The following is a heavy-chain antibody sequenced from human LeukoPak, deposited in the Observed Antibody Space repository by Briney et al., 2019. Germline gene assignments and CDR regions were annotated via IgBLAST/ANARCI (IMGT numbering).Heavy chain of an antibody. D-gene: IGHD1-14*01. CDR3: AKETGFFNYYYMDV. J-gene: IGHJ6*03. CDR1: GFTFDDYA. Sequence: GGSLRLSCAASGFTFDDYAMHWVRQAPGKGLEWVSGISWNSGSIGYADSVKGRFTISRDNAKNSLYLQMNSLRAEDTALYYCAKETGFFNYYYMDVWGKGTTVTISS. CDR2: ISWNSGSI. V-gene: IGHV3-9*01.